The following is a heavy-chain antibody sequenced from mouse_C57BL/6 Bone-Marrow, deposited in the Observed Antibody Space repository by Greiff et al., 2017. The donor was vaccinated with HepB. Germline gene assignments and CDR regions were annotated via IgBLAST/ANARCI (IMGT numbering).Heavy chain of an antibody. CDR2: INPSNGGT. Sequence: VQLQQPGTELVKPGATVKLSCKASGYTFTSYWMHWVKQRPGKGLEWMGNINPSNGGTNYNAKFNSKATLTVDKSSITADMKLSSLTSEASAVYYCARCYFDVWGTGTTVTVSS. J-gene: IGHJ1*03. CDR3: ARCYFDV. V-gene: IGHV1-53*01. CDR1: GYTFTSYW.